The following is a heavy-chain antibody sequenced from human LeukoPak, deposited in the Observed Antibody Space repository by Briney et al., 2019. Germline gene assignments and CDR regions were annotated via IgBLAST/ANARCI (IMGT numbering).Heavy chain of an antibody. V-gene: IGHV3-23*01. D-gene: IGHD2-15*01. CDR2: ISGSGGTI. CDR3: AKGAGVAATKNSRPGY. Sequence: PGGSLRLSCAASGFTFSSYAMSWVRQAPGGGLEWVSAISGSGGTIYYADSGKGRFTISRDNSENTLYLQMNNLTAEDTAVYYCAKGAGVAATKNSRPGYWGQGTLVTVSS. J-gene: IGHJ4*02. CDR1: GFTFSSYA.